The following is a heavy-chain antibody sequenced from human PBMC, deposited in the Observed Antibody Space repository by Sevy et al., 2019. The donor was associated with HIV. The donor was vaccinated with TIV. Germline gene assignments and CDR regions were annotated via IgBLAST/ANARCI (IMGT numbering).Heavy chain of an antibody. J-gene: IGHJ4*02. CDR1: GDSVASSSAA. CDR2: TYYRSKWCT. V-gene: IGHV6-1*01. D-gene: IGHD1-1*01. Sequence: KQSQTVSLTCAISGDSVASSSAAWNWIRQSTSRGLEWLGRTYYRSKWCTDYALSVKSRIIINPDTFKNQFSLQLNSVTPEDTAVYYCARAELATGGYDYWGQGTLVTVSS. CDR3: ARAELATGGYDY.